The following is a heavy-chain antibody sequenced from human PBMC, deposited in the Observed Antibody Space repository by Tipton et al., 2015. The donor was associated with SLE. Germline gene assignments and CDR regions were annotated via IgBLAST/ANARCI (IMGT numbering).Heavy chain of an antibody. V-gene: IGHV4-30-2*01. CDR3: ARGERD. Sequence: TLSLTCAVSGGSISSGDYSWSWIRQPPGKGLEWIGYTYHSGSSYYNSSLKSRVTISVDRSKNQFSLRLSSVTAADTAVYYCARGERDWGQRTLVTFSS. CDR2: TYHSGSS. CDR1: GGSISSGDYS. J-gene: IGHJ4*02.